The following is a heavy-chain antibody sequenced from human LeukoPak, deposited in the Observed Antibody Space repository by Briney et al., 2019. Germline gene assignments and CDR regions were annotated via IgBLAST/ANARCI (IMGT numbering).Heavy chain of an antibody. Sequence: SETLSFTCAVYGGSFSGYYWSWIRQSPGKGLEWIGEINHVGTTNHNPSLKSRVTISLDTSKNQFSLHLTSVTAADTAVYYCARARWYDSGGYVDSWSQGTLVSVSS. D-gene: IGHD3-10*01. CDR3: ARARWYDSGGYVDS. V-gene: IGHV4-34*01. J-gene: IGHJ4*02. CDR2: INHVGTT. CDR1: GGSFSGYY.